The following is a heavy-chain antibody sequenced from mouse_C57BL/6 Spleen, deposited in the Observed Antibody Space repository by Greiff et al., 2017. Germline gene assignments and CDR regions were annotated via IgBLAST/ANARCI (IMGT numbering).Heavy chain of an antibody. D-gene: IGHD1-1*01. V-gene: IGHV5-4*01. J-gene: IGHJ1*03. CDR2: ISDGGSYT. CDR1: GFTFSSYA. CDR3: ARRNYGSTSLWCFDV. Sequence: EVQLVESGGGLVKPGGSLKLSCAASGFTFSSYAMSWVRQTPGKRLEWVATISDGGSYTYYQDNVKGRFTISRDNANNNLYLQMSHLKSEDTAMYYCARRNYGSTSLWCFDVWGTGTTVTVSS.